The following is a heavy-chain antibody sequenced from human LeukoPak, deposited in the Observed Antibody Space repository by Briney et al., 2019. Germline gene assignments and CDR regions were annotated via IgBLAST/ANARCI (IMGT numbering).Heavy chain of an antibody. D-gene: IGHD4-17*01. CDR1: GFTVSSNH. J-gene: IGHJ6*02. V-gene: IGHV3-53*01. CDR3: ARATVTTDYYYGMDV. CDR2: IYSGGNT. Sequence: PGGSLRLSCAASGFTVSSNHMSWVRQAPGKGLEWVSVIYSGGNTYYADSVKGRFTISRDNTKNSLYLQMNSLRAEDTAVYYCARATVTTDYYYGMDVWGQGTTVTVSS.